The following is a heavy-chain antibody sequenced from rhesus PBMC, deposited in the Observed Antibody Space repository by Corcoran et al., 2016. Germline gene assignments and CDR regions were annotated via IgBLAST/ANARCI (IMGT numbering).Heavy chain of an antibody. CDR3: ARFEDNIWTGYLIDY. D-gene: IGHD3-3*01. CDR2: IGGSSGST. CDR1: GGSISGHW. V-gene: IGHV4-165*01. J-gene: IGHJ4*01. Sequence: QVQLQESCPGLVKPSETLSLTCAVSGGSISGHWCGWIRKPPGQGLEWSGYIGGSSGSTYDKPSLKSRVTISTDTSKNQFSLKLSSVTAADTAVYYCARFEDNIWTGYLIDYWGQGVLVTVSS.